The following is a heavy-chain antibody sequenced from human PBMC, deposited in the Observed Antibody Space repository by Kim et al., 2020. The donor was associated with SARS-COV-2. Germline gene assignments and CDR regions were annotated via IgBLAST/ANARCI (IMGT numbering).Heavy chain of an antibody. CDR2: ISYDGSNE. J-gene: IGHJ6*01. CDR3: AKALLRGVNYYYYGMDV. CDR1: GFPFSTYG. V-gene: IGHV3-30*18. Sequence: GGSLRLSCAASGFPFSTYGMYWVRQAPGKWLEWVALISYDGSNEYYADSVKGRFTISRDNSKNTLYLQMNSLRAEDTALFYCAKALLRGVNYYYYGMDV. D-gene: IGHD3-10*01.